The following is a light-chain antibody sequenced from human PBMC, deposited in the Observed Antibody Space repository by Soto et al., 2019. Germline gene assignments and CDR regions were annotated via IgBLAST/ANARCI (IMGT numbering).Light chain of an antibody. CDR2: DTN. CDR3: LLSYSGARGV. V-gene: IGLV7-46*01. Sequence: QAVVTQEPSLTVSPGGTVTLTCGSSTGTVTSGHYPFWFQQKAGQAPRTLIYDTNKRHSWTPARFSGSLLGGKAALTLSTAQPEDEADYYCLLSYSGARGVFGGGTKLTAL. J-gene: IGLJ2*01. CDR1: TGTVTSGHY.